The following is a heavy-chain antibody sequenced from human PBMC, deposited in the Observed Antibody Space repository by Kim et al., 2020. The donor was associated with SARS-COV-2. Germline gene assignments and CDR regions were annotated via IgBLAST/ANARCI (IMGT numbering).Heavy chain of an antibody. CDR2: IYYSGST. CDR1: GGSISSSSYY. J-gene: IGHJ4*02. V-gene: IGHV4-39*01. CDR3: AILGWQQLAY. D-gene: IGHD6-13*01. Sequence: SETLSLTCTVSGGSISSSSYYWGWIRQPPGKGLAWIGSIYYSGSTYYNPSLKSRVTISVDTSKNQFSLKLSSVTAADTAVYYCAILGWQQLAYWGQGTLV.